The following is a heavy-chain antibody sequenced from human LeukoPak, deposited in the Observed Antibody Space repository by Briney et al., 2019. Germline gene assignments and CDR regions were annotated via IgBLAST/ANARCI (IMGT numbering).Heavy chain of an antibody. CDR2: IKPDGNER. D-gene: IGHD6-19*01. V-gene: IGHV3-7*01. Sequence: GRSLRLSCAASGFTFSSYAMHWVRQAPGKGLQWVANIKPDGNERYYVDYVKGRFTISRDNARSSLYLQMDSLRVEDTAIYYCARRQWTAFDFWGQGTMVTVSS. CDR3: ARRQWTAFDF. J-gene: IGHJ3*01. CDR1: GFTFSSYA.